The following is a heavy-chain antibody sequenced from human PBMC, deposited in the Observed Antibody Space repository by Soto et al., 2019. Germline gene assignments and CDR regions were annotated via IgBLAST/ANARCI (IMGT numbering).Heavy chain of an antibody. CDR3: ARCPLIVVVPAAMYYFDY. CDR1: GGTFSCYA. J-gene: IGHJ4*02. Sequence: SVKVSCKASGGTFSCYAISWVRQAPGQGLEWMGGIIPIFGTANYAQKFQGRVTITADESTSTAYMELSSLRSEDTAVYYCARCPLIVVVPAAMYYFDYWGQGTLVTVSS. CDR2: IIPIFGTA. V-gene: IGHV1-69*13. D-gene: IGHD2-2*01.